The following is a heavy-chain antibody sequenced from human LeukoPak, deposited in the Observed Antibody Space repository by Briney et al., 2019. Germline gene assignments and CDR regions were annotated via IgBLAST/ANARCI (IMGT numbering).Heavy chain of an antibody. V-gene: IGHV4-38-2*02. CDR2: FHYSGST. Sequence: NPSETLSLTCTVSHYSISSAFYWGWIRQPPGKGLEWIGSFHYSGSTYYNPSLKSRVTISVDTSNNQFSLKLTSVTAADTAVYYCARGSHYGDYGYWGQGTLVTVSS. D-gene: IGHD4-17*01. CDR1: HYSISSAFY. J-gene: IGHJ4*02. CDR3: ARGSHYGDYGY.